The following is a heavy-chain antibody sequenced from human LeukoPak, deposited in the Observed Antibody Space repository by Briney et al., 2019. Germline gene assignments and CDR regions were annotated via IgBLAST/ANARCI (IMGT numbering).Heavy chain of an antibody. D-gene: IGHD6-19*01. CDR3: AKDPGSSGWSDGCFDY. V-gene: IGHV3-30*02. CDR2: IRYDGSNK. J-gene: IGHJ4*02. CDR1: GFTFSSYG. Sequence: PGGSLRLSCAASGFTFSSYGMHWVRQAPGKGLEWVAFIRYDGSNKYYADSVKGRFTISRDNSKNTLYLQMNSLRAEDTAVYYCAKDPGSSGWSDGCFDYWGQGTLVTVSS.